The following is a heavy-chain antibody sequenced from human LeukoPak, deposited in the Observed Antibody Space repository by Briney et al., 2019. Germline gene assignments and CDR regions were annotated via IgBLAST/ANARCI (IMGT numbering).Heavy chain of an antibody. CDR2: MNPDSGNT. D-gene: IGHD2/OR15-2a*01. V-gene: IGHV1-8*01. CDR3: ARSGFSNTFPLDY. Sequence: ASVKVSCKASGYTFTSYVINWVRQATGQGREWMGWMNPDSGNTGYAQKFQGRVTMTRDTSISTAYMELSSLRSEDTAVYYCARSGFSNTFPLDYWGQGTLVTVSS. J-gene: IGHJ4*02. CDR1: GYTFTSYV.